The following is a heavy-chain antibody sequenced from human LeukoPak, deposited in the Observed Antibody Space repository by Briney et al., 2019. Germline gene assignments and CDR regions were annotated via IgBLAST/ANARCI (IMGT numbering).Heavy chain of an antibody. D-gene: IGHD1/OR15-1a*01. J-gene: IGHJ4*02. CDR2: ISSSGTI. Sequence: GGSLRLSCAASGFTFSTYSMNWVRQAPGKGLEWVSYISSSGTIYYADSVKGRFTISRDNAKNSLYLQMNSLRAEDTAVYYGARDQGNWNIDYWGQGTLVTVSS. CDR3: ARDQGNWNIDY. V-gene: IGHV3-48*04. CDR1: GFTFSTYS.